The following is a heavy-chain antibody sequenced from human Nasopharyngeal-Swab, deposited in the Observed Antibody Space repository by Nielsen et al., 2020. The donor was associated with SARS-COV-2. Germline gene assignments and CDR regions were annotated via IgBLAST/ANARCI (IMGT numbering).Heavy chain of an antibody. J-gene: IGHJ6*02. CDR3: ARAYDFWSGSPLYYYYGMDV. Sequence: SETLSLTCTVSGGSISSSSYYWSWIRQPPGKGLEWIGYIYYSGSTNYNPSLKSRVTISVDTSKNQFSLKLSSVTAADTAVYYCARAYDFWSGSPLYYYYGMDVWGQGTTVTVSS. CDR1: GGSISSSSYY. CDR2: IYYSGST. V-gene: IGHV4-61*01. D-gene: IGHD3-3*01.